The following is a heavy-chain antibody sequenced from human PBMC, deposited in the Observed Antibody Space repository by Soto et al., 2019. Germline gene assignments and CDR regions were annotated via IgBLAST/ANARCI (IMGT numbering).Heavy chain of an antibody. V-gene: IGHV4-30-4*01. Sequence: HVQLQESGPGLVKPSQTLSLTCTVSGGSISSGDYFWSWIRQPPGKVLEWIGSIYSSGNAYYNPSPSCLVARLVDTSKNQFSLKLSSVSAADTAVYYCARAGGSGSYIDYWGQGSLVTVSS. CDR1: GGSISSGDYF. CDR2: IYSSGNA. CDR3: ARAGGSGSYIDY. J-gene: IGHJ4*02. D-gene: IGHD3-10*01.